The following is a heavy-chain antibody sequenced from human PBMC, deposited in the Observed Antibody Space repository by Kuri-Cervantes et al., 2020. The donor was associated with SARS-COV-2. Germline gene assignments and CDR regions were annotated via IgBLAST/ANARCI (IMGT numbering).Heavy chain of an antibody. J-gene: IGHJ4*02. CDR3: ARGKAEITMIVVVITSGSYYFDY. CDR1: GGSISSYS. D-gene: IGHD3-22*01. CDR2: INHSGRS. Sequence: SETLSLTCTVSGGSISSYSWSWIRQPPGKGLEWIGEINHSGRSNYNPSLKSRVTKSVDTSKNQFSLKLTSVTAADTAVYYCARGKAEITMIVVVITSGSYYFDYWGQGALVTVSS. V-gene: IGHV4-34*01.